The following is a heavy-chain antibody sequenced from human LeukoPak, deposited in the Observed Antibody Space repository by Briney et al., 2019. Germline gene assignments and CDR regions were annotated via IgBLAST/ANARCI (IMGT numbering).Heavy chain of an antibody. J-gene: IGHJ6*03. CDR1: GFTFSSYA. CDR3: AKAYGDYVSGYMDV. D-gene: IGHD4-17*01. CDR2: IHYDGSNN. V-gene: IGHV3-30*02. Sequence: GGSLRLSCAASGFTFSSYAMHWVRQAPGKGLEWVAFIHYDGSNNYYADSVKGRFSISRDNSKNSLYLQMNSLGAEDTALYYCAKAYGDYVSGYMDVWGKGTTVTISS.